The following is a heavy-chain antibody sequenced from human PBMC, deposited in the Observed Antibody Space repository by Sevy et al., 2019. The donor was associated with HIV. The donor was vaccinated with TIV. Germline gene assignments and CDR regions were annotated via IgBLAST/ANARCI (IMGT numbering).Heavy chain of an antibody. CDR3: ARDLGEIVATMGMGYYYGMDV. V-gene: IGHV1-18*01. Sequence: ASVKVSCKASGYTFTSYGISWVRQAPGQGLEWMGWISAYNGNTNYAQKLQGRVTMTTDTSTSTAYMELRSLRSDDTAVYYCARDLGEIVATMGMGYYYGMDVWGQGTTVTVSS. CDR1: GYTFTSYG. J-gene: IGHJ6*02. CDR2: ISAYNGNT. D-gene: IGHD5-12*01.